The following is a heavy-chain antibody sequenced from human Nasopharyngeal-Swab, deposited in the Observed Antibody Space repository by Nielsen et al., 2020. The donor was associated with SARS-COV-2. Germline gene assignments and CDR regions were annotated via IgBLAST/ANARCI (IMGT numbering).Heavy chain of an antibody. CDR2: IYYSGST. V-gene: IGHV4-31*03. CDR1: GGSISSGGYY. D-gene: IGHD3-3*01. CDR3: ARAGDFWSGWSANYYMDV. J-gene: IGHJ6*03. Sequence: SETLSLTCTVSGGSISSGGYYWSWIRQHPGKGLEWIGYIYYSGSTYYNPSLKSRVTISVDTSKNQFSLKLSSVTAADTAVYYCARAGDFWSGWSANYYMDVWGKGTTVTGLL.